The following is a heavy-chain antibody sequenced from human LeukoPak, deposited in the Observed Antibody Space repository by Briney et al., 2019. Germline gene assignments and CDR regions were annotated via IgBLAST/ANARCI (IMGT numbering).Heavy chain of an antibody. CDR2: ISDSGGRT. V-gene: IGHV3-23*01. CDR1: GITLSNYG. D-gene: IGHD3-16*01. Sequence: GGSLRLSCAVSGITLSNYGMSWVRQAPGKGLEWVAGISDSGGRTDYADSVKGRFTISRDNPKNTLYLQIKSLRAEETAVYFCAKRGVVIRVMLVGFHKEAYYFDSWGQGALVTVSS. CDR3: AKRGVVIRVMLVGFHKEAYYFDS. J-gene: IGHJ4*02.